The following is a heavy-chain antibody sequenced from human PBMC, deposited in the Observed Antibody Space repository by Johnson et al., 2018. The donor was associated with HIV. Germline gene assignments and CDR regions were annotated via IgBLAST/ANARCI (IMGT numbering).Heavy chain of an antibody. J-gene: IGHJ3*02. V-gene: IGHV3-25*03. CDR2: INPNGGNT. CDR1: QFTFSRYY. D-gene: IGHD3-10*01. Sequence: VQLVESGGGLTKPAWSPRLSCAASQFTFSRYYMNCVRQAPGNGLELVGQINPNGGNTYLKDSVKDRFNTSRDNAKNTLHLQKNSLKTEDTAVYYCTTDGAITMVRGVIGEGKAVDIWGQGTMVTVSS. CDR3: TTDGAITMVRGVIGEGKAVDI.